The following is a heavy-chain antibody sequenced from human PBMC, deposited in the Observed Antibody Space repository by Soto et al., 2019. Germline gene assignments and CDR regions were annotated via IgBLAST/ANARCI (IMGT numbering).Heavy chain of an antibody. Sequence: PSETLSLTCTVSGGSISSYYWSWIRQPPGKGLEWIGYIYYSGSTNYNPSLKSRVTISVDTSKNQFSLKLSSVTAADTAVYYCARRYGALFDYWGQGTLVNVSS. V-gene: IGHV4-59*08. CDR2: IYYSGST. J-gene: IGHJ4*02. CDR1: GGSISSYY. CDR3: ARRYGALFDY. D-gene: IGHD4-17*01.